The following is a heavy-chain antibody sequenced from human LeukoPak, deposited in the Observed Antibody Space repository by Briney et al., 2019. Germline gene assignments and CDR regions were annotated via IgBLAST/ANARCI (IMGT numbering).Heavy chain of an antibody. D-gene: IGHD6-19*01. Sequence: SETLSLNCAVSGFSITGSYYWVWIRQPPGKGLEWIGSVYHNGNTLFNTSLKSRVTLSVDSSKNQFSLRLSSVTAADTARYYCARNEGIVVAGTWFDNWGQGTLVIVSS. CDR1: GFSITGSYY. CDR2: VYHNGNT. CDR3: ARNEGIVVAGTWFDN. V-gene: IGHV4-38-2*01. J-gene: IGHJ4*02.